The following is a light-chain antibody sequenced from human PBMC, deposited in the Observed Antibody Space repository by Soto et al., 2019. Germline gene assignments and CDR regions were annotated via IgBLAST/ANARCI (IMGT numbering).Light chain of an antibody. CDR2: DVS. V-gene: IGLV2-14*03. CDR3: SSYSNSGTLV. CDR1: SSDVGTYNY. Sequence: QSVLTQPASVSGSPGQSITISCTGTSSDVGTYNYVSWYQQHPGKAPKLMIYDVSNRPSGISDRFSASKSGNTASLTISGLQAEDEADYYCSSYSNSGTLVFGTGTKVTVL. J-gene: IGLJ1*01.